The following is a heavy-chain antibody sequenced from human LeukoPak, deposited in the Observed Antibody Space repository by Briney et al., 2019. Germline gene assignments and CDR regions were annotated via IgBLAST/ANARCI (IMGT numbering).Heavy chain of an antibody. V-gene: IGHV3-9*01. CDR2: INWNGDGT. J-gene: IGHJ6*02. CDR1: GFTFKDYG. Sequence: PGRSLRLSCAATGFTFKDYGMHWVRQPPGKGLEWVSSINWNGDGTDYADSVKGRFTISRDNAKNSLYLQLSSLRPEDTALYYCAKHMRATNTYSFFGLDVWGQGTTVTVSS. D-gene: IGHD1-26*01. CDR3: AKHMRATNTYSFFGLDV.